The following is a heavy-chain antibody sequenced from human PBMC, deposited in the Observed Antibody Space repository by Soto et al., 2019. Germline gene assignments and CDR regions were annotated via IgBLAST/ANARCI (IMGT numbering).Heavy chain of an antibody. V-gene: IGHV4-59*01. Sequence: QVQXQESGPGLXKPSETLSLTCDVSXXXXXXXXXXXXXXXXGXGLEWLGYIYNRGRVNTNPSLQSRATISMDTSKNQLSLNLRSVTAADTAXXYCXXXRXXXLXXXXKXNXDVWGPGATVTVS. CDR2: IYNRGRV. CDR3: XXXRXXXLXXXXKXNXDV. J-gene: IGHJ6*02. CDR1: XXXXXXXX.